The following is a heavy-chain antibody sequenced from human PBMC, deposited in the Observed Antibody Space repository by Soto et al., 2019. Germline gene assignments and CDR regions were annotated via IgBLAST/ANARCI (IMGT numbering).Heavy chain of an antibody. V-gene: IGHV3-33*01. CDR1: GFTFSSYG. Sequence: GGSLRLSCAASGFTFSSYGMHWVRQAPGKGLEWVAVIWYDGSNKYYADSVKGRFTISRDNSKNTLYLQMNSLRAEDTAVYYCARGGPSSGYYYFDYWGQGTLVTVSS. CDR3: ARGGPSSGYYYFDY. D-gene: IGHD3-22*01. CDR2: IWYDGSNK. J-gene: IGHJ4*02.